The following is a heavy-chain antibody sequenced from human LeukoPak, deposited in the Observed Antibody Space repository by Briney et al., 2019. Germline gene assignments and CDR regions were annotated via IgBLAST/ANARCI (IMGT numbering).Heavy chain of an antibody. Sequence: SETLSLTCTVSGGSISSYYWSWIRQPPGKGLEWIGYIYYSGSTNYNPSLKSRVTISVDTSKSQFSLKLSSVTAADTAVYYCARLSGVPSYYYYGMDVWGQGTTVTVSS. CDR2: IYYSGST. V-gene: IGHV4-59*08. CDR3: ARLSGVPSYYYYGMDV. CDR1: GGSISSYY. J-gene: IGHJ6*02.